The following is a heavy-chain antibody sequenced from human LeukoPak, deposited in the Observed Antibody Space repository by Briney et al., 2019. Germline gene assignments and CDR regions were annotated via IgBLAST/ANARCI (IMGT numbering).Heavy chain of an antibody. CDR3: ARGGLPGGFDY. D-gene: IGHD7-27*01. Sequence: TGGSLRLSCAASGFTVSNSWMFWVRQAPGKGLMYVSEINNDGNRIRYVDSVKGRFTISRDGAKNTLFLQMNSLRDDDTAMYYCARGGLPGGFDYWGQGILVIVSS. CDR2: INNDGNRI. V-gene: IGHV3-74*01. J-gene: IGHJ4*02. CDR1: GFTVSNSW.